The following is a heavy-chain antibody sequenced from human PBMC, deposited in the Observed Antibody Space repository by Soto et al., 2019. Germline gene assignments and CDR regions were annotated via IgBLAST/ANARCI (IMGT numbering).Heavy chain of an antibody. CDR2: ISGSGGTT. J-gene: IGHJ4*01. V-gene: IGHV3-23*01. D-gene: IGHD5-12*01. Sequence: GGSLRLSCAASGFTFSSYAMSWVRQAPGQGLEWVSLISGSGGTTYYADAVKGRFTVSRDNSKNTLYLQVSSLRAEDTAVYYCAKDRPSRTTGYDFDADYWGHRTVVTAPQ. CDR3: AKDRPSRTTGYDFDADY. CDR1: GFTFSSYA.